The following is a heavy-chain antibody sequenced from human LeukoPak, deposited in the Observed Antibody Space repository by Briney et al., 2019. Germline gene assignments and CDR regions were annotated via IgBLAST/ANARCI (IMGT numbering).Heavy chain of an antibody. D-gene: IGHD3-10*01. CDR1: GGSISSYY. CDR2: IYYSGST. CDR3: ARDGVRGVISSPYYFDY. V-gene: IGHV4-59*01. J-gene: IGHJ4*02. Sequence: SETLSITCTVSGGSISSYYWSWIRQPPGKGLEWIGYIYYSGSTNYNPSLKSRVTISVDTSKNQFSLKLSSVTAADTAVYYCARDGVRGVISSPYYFDYWGQGTLVTVSS.